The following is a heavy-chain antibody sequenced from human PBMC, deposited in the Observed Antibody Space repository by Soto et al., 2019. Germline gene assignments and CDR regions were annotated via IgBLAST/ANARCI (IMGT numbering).Heavy chain of an antibody. V-gene: IGHV3-23*01. CDR1: GFTFSSYA. CDR3: SRDSGEYERKHDGD. CDR2: ISGSGNSI. D-gene: IGHD2-21*01. J-gene: IGHJ4*02. Sequence: EVQLLESGGGLVQPGGSLRLSCAASGFTFSSYAMSWVRQAPGKGLEWVSAISGSGNSIYYADSVKGRFTISRDNSKNTLYVHMNSLRAADTAVYYCSRDSGEYERKHDGDWGQGTLVTVSS.